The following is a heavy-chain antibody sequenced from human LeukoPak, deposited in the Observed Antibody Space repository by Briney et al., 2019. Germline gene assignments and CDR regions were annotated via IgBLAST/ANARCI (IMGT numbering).Heavy chain of an antibody. D-gene: IGHD2-21*02. CDR2: INPTGGST. CDR1: GYTFTNYY. CDR3: ARQCGGDCYPNNWFDP. J-gene: IGHJ5*02. Sequence: ASVKVSCKASGYTFTNYYMHWVRQAPGEGLEWMGIINPTGGSTSYAQKFQGRVTMTRDMSTSTVYMELSSLRSEDTAVYYCARQCGGDCYPNNWFDPWGQGTLVTVSS. V-gene: IGHV1-46*01.